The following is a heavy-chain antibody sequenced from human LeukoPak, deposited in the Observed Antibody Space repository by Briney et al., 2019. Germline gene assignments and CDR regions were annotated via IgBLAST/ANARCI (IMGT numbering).Heavy chain of an antibody. J-gene: IGHJ3*02. V-gene: IGHV4-39*01. CDR3: AFGSSWAFDI. CDR2: FYYSGST. CDR1: GGSISSGPYF. Sequence: SETLSLTCIVSGGSISSGPYFWGWIRQPPGKGLEWIGSFYYSGSTYYNPSLKSRVTISVDMSKNQFSLKLSSVTAADTAVYYCAFGSSWAFDIWGQGTMVTVSS. D-gene: IGHD3-10*01.